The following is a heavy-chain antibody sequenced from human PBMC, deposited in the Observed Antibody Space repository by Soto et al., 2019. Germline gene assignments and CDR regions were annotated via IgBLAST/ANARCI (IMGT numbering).Heavy chain of an antibody. Sequence: SETLSLTCTVSGGSISSGGYYWSWIRQHPGKGLEWIGYIYYSGSTYYNPSLKSRVTISVDTSKNQFSLKLSSVTDADTAVYYCARESYYYDSSGYYHYFDYWGQGTLVTVSS. CDR1: GGSISSGGYY. CDR2: IYYSGST. CDR3: ARESYYYDSSGYYHYFDY. V-gene: IGHV4-31*03. D-gene: IGHD3-22*01. J-gene: IGHJ4*02.